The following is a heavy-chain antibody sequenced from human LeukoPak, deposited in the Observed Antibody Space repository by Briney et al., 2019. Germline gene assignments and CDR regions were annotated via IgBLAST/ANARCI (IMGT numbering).Heavy chain of an antibody. V-gene: IGHV4-30-2*02. D-gene: IGHD4-17*01. Sequence: SQTLSLTCTVSGGSISSGGYGWSWIRQPPGKGLEWIGYIYHSGSTYYNPSLKSRVTISIDTYKKHFFLKLKSVTAADTAVYYCATGYGDFRVEGRYFYSWGQGTLVTVSS. CDR3: ATGYGDFRVEGRYFYS. J-gene: IGHJ4*02. CDR1: GGSISSGGYG. CDR2: IYHSGST.